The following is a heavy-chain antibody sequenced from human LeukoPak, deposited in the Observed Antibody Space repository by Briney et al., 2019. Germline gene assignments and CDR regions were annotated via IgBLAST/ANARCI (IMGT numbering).Heavy chain of an antibody. CDR3: ARGPENYYDSPGWFDP. CDR2: INPNGGST. Sequence: ASVKVSCTASGYTFTSYYMHWVRQAPGQGLEWMGIINPNGGSTSYAQKFQGRVTMTRDTSTSTVYMELSSLRSEDTAVYYCARGPENYYDSPGWFDPWGQGTLVTVSS. D-gene: IGHD3-22*01. J-gene: IGHJ5*02. CDR1: GYTFTSYY. V-gene: IGHV1-46*01.